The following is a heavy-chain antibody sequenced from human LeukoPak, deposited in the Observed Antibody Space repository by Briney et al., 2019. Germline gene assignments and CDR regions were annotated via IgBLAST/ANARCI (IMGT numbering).Heavy chain of an antibody. CDR2: VSYDGSNK. CDR1: GFTFSSYA. J-gene: IGHJ6*03. CDR3: AAGSDYYYYYMDV. V-gene: IGHV3-30-3*01. D-gene: IGHD3-16*01. Sequence: PGGSLRLSCEASGFTFSSYAMHWVRQAPGKGLEWVAVVSYDGSNKYYADSVKGRFTISRDNSNNTLCLQMNSLRAEDTAVYYCAAGSDYYYYYMDVWGKGTSVTVSS.